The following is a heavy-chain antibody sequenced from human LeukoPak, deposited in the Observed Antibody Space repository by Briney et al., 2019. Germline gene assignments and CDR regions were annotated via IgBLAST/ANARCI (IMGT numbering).Heavy chain of an antibody. J-gene: IGHJ3*02. D-gene: IGHD2-2*01. V-gene: IGHV1-46*01. CDR3: ARASPLVAPLHDAFDI. CDR1: GYTFTSYY. Sequence: ASVKVSCKASGYTFTSYYMHWVRQAPGQGLEWMGIINPSGGSTSYAQKFQGRVTMTRDTSTSTVYMELSSLRSEDTAVYYCARASPLVAPLHDAFDIWGQGTMVTVSS. CDR2: INPSGGST.